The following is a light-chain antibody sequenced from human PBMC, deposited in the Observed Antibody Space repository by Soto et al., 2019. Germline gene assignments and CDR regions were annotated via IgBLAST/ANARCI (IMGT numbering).Light chain of an antibody. J-gene: IGKJ1*01. Sequence: IVLTQSPGILSLSPGERATLSCRASQSLSSSYLAWYQQQPGQAPRLHIYGASSRATGIPDRFSGSGTVTDFTLTISRREPEDFAVYYCQQYGSSQTFGQGTKGEIK. CDR1: QSLSSSY. V-gene: IGKV3-20*01. CDR2: GAS. CDR3: QQYGSSQT.